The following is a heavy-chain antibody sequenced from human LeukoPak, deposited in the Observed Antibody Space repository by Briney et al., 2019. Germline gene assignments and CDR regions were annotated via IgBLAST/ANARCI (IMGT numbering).Heavy chain of an antibody. V-gene: IGHV4-59*01. CDR1: GGSISSYY. Sequence: SETLSLTCTVSGGSISSYYWSWIRQPPGKGLEWIGYIYYSGNTNYNPSLKGRVTISLNTSKNQFSLKLISVTAADTAVYFCAREDYGGNAILWGQGTLVTVSS. D-gene: IGHD4-23*01. CDR2: IYYSGNT. J-gene: IGHJ4*02. CDR3: AREDYGGNAIL.